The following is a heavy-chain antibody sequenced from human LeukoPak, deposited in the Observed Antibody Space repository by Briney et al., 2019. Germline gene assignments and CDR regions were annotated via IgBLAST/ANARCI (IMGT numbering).Heavy chain of an antibody. J-gene: IGHJ4*02. CDR1: GGTFSSYA. V-gene: IGHV1-69*04. CDR3: ARVTRSYSGYDHHDD. D-gene: IGHD5-12*01. CDR2: IIPILGIA. Sequence: ASVKVSCKASGGTFSSYAISWVRQAPGQGLEWMGRIIPILGIANYAQKFQGRVTITANKSTSTAYMELSSLRSEDTAVYYCARVTRSYSGYDHHDDWGQGTLVTVSS.